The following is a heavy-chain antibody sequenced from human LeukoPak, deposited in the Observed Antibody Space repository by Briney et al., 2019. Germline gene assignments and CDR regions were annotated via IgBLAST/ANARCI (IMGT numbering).Heavy chain of an antibody. D-gene: IGHD2-8*01. CDR1: GASISGGGYS. Sequence: SQTLSLTCAVSGASISGGGYSWTWIRQPPGKGLEWIGYIYHSGTYYNPSLKSRVTISVDRSKNQFSLNLSSVTAADTAVYFCATERDLNGNAFDFWGQGTLVTVSS. CDR2: IYHSGT. V-gene: IGHV4-30-2*01. J-gene: IGHJ4*02. CDR3: ATERDLNGNAFDF.